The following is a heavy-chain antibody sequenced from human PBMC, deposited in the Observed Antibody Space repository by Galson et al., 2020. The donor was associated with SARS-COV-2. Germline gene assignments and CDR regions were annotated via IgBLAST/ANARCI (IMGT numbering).Heavy chain of an antibody. J-gene: IGHJ3*02. CDR3: ARGTYDILTGYRADDAFDI. CDR1: GYTFTGYY. CDR2: INPNSGGP. V-gene: IGHV1-2*02. D-gene: IGHD3-9*01. Sequence: SCKASGYTFTGYYMHWVRQAPGQGLEWMGWINPNSGGPNYAQKFQGRVTMTRDTSISTAYMELSRLRSDDTAVYYCARGTYDILTGYRADDAFDIWGQGTMVTVSS.